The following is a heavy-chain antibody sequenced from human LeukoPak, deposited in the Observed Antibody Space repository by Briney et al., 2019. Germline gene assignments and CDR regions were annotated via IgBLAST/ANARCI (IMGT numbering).Heavy chain of an antibody. CDR3: AGYYHGGAAFDI. D-gene: IGHD3-22*01. J-gene: IGHJ3*02. Sequence: GGSLRLSCAASGFTFSSYEMNWVRQAPGKGLEWVSYISSSGSTIYYADSVKGRFTISRDNAKNSLYLQMNSLRAEDTAVYYCAGYYHGGAAFDIWGQGTMVTLSS. CDR1: GFTFSSYE. CDR2: ISSSGSTI. V-gene: IGHV3-48*03.